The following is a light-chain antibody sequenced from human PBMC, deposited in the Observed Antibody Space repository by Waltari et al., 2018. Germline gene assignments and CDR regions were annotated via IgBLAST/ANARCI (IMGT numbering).Light chain of an antibody. CDR3: MQGTHWPYT. CDR2: RVS. Sequence: DVVMTQSPLSLPVTLGQPASISCKSSQSLVHSDGNTHLNWFQQRPGQSPRRLIYRVSNRDSGVPDRFSGSGSDTEFTLKISRVEAGDVGVYYCMQGTHWPYTFGQGTKLDIK. CDR1: QSLVHSDGNTH. J-gene: IGKJ2*01. V-gene: IGKV2-30*02.